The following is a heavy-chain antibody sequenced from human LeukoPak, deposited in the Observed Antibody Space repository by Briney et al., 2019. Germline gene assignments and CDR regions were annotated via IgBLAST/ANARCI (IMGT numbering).Heavy chain of an antibody. J-gene: IGHJ4*02. D-gene: IGHD3-22*01. CDR1: GYTFTSYY. Sequence: GASVKVSCKASGYTFTSYYMHWVRQAPGQGLEWMGIINPSGGSTSYAQKFQGRVMITADKSTSTAYMELSSLRSEDTAVYYCARGVSGYYSRFGYFDYWGQGTLVTVSS. V-gene: IGHV1-46*01. CDR2: INPSGGST. CDR3: ARGVSGYYSRFGYFDY.